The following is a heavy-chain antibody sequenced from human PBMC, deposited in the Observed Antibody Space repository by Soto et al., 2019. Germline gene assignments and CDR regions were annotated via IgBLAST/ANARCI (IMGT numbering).Heavy chain of an antibody. J-gene: IGHJ3*02. Sequence: RASVKVSCKASGGTFSSYAISWVRQAPGQGLEWMGGIIPIFGTANYAQKFQGRVTITADESTSTAYMELSSLRSEDTAVYYCARTTNYYDSSGYEASYAFDIWGQGTMVTVSS. CDR1: GGTFSSYA. CDR2: IIPIFGTA. D-gene: IGHD3-22*01. V-gene: IGHV1-69*13. CDR3: ARTTNYYDSSGYEASYAFDI.